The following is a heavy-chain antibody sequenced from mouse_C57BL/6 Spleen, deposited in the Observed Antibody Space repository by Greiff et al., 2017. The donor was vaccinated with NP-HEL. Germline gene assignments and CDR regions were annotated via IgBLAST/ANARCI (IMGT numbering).Heavy chain of an antibody. V-gene: IGHV1-42*01. J-gene: IGHJ4*01. CDR2: INPSTGGT. CDR3: ARSYYYAMDY. Sequence: VHVKQSGPELVKPGASVKISCKASGYSFTGYYMNWVKQSPEKSLEWIGEINPSTGGTTYNQKFKAKATLTVDKSSSTAYMQLKSLTSEDSAVYYCARSYYYAMDYWGQGTSVTVSS. CDR1: GYSFTGYY.